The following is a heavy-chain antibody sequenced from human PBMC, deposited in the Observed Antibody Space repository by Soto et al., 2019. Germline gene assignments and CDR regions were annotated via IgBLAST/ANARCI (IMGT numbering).Heavy chain of an antibody. V-gene: IGHV3-23*01. CDR2: ISGSGGST. Sequence: GSLRLSCGASGFTFSSSSMSWVRQAPGKGLDWVSAISGSGGSTYYADSVKGRFTISRDNSKNTLYLQMNSLRAEDTAVYYCAKAEVPGLRAFFDYWGQGTLVTVSS. D-gene: IGHD5-12*01. CDR3: AKAEVPGLRAFFDY. J-gene: IGHJ4*02. CDR1: GFTFSSSS.